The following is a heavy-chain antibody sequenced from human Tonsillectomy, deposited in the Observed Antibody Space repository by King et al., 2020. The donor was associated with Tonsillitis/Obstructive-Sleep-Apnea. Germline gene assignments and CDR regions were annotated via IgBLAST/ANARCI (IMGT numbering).Heavy chain of an antibody. V-gene: IGHV3-7*01. CDR3: ARVGYNDYDRDN. CDR1: GFTFGAYW. D-gene: IGHD5-12*01. CDR2: INQDESHK. J-gene: IGHJ4*02. Sequence: VQLVESGGGLVQPGGSLRLSCSASGFTFGAYWMSWVRQVPGKGLEWVANINQDESHKSYGDSVRGRFTISRDNSKNSVSLQMNSLRAEDTAIYFCARVGYNDYDRDNWGQGALVTVSS.